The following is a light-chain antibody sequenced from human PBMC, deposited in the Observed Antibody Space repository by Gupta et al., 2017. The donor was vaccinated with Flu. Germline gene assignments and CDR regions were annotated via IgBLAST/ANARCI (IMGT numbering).Light chain of an antibody. CDR2: EDN. J-gene: IGLJ2*01. V-gene: IGLV6-57*01. CDR1: SGNIGSNY. Sequence: NFMLTQPHSVSESPGKTVTISCTRSSGNIGSNYVQWYQQRPGSSPTTVIYEDNERLSGVPDRFSGSINISSNSASLPLSGLRTEDESDYYFQSYDTGIHVVFGGGTRLTVL. CDR3: QSYDTGIHVV.